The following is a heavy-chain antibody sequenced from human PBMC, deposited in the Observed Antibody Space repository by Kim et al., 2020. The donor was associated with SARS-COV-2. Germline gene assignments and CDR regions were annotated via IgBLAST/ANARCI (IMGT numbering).Heavy chain of an antibody. CDR1: GFTFSSYS. V-gene: IGHV3-21*01. J-gene: IGHJ2*01. CDR2: ISSSSSYI. CDR3: ARFPPDYYDSSGNWYFDL. D-gene: IGHD3-22*01. Sequence: GGSLRLSCAASGFTFSSYSMNWVRQAPGKGLEWVSSISSSSSYIYYADSVKGRFTISRDNAKNSLYLQMNSLRAEDTAVYYCARFPPDYYDSSGNWYFDLWGRGTLVTVSS.